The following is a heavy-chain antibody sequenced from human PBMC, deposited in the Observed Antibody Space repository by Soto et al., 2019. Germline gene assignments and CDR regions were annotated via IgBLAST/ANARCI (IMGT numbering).Heavy chain of an antibody. Sequence: VASVKVSCKASGGTFSSYAISWVRQAPGQGLEWMGGIIPIFGTANYAQKFQGRVTITADESTSTAYMELSSLRSEDTAVYYCARAPQILRGGRVYGMDVWGQGTTVTVSS. J-gene: IGHJ6*02. CDR3: ARAPQILRGGRVYGMDV. CDR2: IIPIFGTA. V-gene: IGHV1-69*13. D-gene: IGHD2-15*01. CDR1: GGTFSSYA.